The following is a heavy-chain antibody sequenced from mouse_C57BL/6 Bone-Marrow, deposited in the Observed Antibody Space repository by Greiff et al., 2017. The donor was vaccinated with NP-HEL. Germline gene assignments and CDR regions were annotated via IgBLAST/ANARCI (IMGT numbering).Heavy chain of an antibody. Sequence: VQLQQSGPELVKPGASVKISCKASGYTFTDYYMNWVKQSHGKSLEWIGDINPNNGGTSYTQKFKGKATLTVDKSSSTAYMELRSLTSEDSAVYYCARDDYGGYAMDYWGQGTSVTVSS. J-gene: IGHJ4*01. V-gene: IGHV1-26*01. D-gene: IGHD2-4*01. CDR2: INPNNGGT. CDR1: GYTFTDYY. CDR3: ARDDYGGYAMDY.